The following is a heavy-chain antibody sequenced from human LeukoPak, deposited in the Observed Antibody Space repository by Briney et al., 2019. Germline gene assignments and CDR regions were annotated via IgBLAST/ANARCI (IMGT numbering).Heavy chain of an antibody. J-gene: IGHJ4*02. CDR1: GDSISNHY. CDR3: ARGSIVATRFDY. Sequence: SETLSLTCNVSGDSISNHYWNWIRQPPGKGLEWIGNIFYSGTTDYNPSLKSRVTISVDTSKNQFSLKLSSVTAADTAVYYCARGSIVATRFDYWGQGTLVTVSS. D-gene: IGHD5-12*01. V-gene: IGHV4-59*11. CDR2: IFYSGTT.